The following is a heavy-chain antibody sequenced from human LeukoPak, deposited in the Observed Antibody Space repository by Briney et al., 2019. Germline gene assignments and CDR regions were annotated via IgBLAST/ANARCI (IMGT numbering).Heavy chain of an antibody. Sequence: ASVKVSCKASGYTFTTYAMHWVRQAPGQRLELMGWINAGNGNTKYSQKFQARVTITRDTSASTAYMELSSLRSEDTAVYYCARDPIGSRWPYYFDYWGQGTLVTVSS. CDR1: GYTFTTYA. D-gene: IGHD6-13*01. CDR2: INAGNGNT. V-gene: IGHV1-3*01. CDR3: ARDPIGSRWPYYFDY. J-gene: IGHJ4*02.